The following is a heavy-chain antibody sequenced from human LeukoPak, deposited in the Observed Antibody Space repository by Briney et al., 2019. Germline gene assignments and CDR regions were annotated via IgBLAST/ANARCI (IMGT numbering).Heavy chain of an antibody. V-gene: IGHV3-30*18. Sequence: GGSLRLSCEAAGFTFSNYAMHWVRRAPGKGLEWVALISYDGSTKHYADSVKGRFTISRDNSKNTLSLQINSLRSEDTAVYYCAKDLHYYGPGSSPQYWGQGTLVTVSS. CDR2: ISYDGSTK. CDR1: GFTFSNYA. J-gene: IGHJ4*02. D-gene: IGHD3-10*01. CDR3: AKDLHYYGPGSSPQY.